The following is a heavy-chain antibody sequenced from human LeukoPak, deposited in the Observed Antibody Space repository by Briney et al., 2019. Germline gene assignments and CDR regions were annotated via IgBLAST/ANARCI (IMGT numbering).Heavy chain of an antibody. CDR2: IYYSGST. Sequence: PSETLSLTCTVAGGSISSSSYYWGWIRQPPGKGLEWIGSIYYSGSTNYNPSLKSRVTISVDTSKNQFSLKLSSVTAADTAVYYCARGGSSGYYHDAFDIWGQGTMVTVPS. V-gene: IGHV4-39*07. CDR3: ARGGSSGYYHDAFDI. D-gene: IGHD3-22*01. CDR1: GGSISSSSYY. J-gene: IGHJ3*02.